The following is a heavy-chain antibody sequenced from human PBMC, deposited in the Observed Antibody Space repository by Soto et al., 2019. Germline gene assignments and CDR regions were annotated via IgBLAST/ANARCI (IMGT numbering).Heavy chain of an antibody. J-gene: IGHJ4*02. Sequence: QVQLVQSGAEVKKPGASVKVSCKASGYTFTSYGISWVRQAPGQGLEWMGWISAYNGNTNYAQKLQGRVTMTTDTSTSTAYMEMRSLRSDDTAVYYCARWLAVGTLRFLEWLLDYWGQGTLVTVSS. V-gene: IGHV1-18*01. CDR1: GYTFTSYG. CDR3: ARWLAVGTLRFLEWLLDY. CDR2: ISAYNGNT. D-gene: IGHD3-3*01.